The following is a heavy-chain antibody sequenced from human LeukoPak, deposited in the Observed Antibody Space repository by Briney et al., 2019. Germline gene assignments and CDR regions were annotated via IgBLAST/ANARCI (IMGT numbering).Heavy chain of an antibody. D-gene: IGHD6-19*01. CDR2: ISGSGAAT. Sequence: GGSLRLSCAASGFTFSNYAMNWVRQAPGKGLEWVSAISGSGAATFNADSVKGRFTTSRDNSKNTLYLQMNSLRAEDTAVYYCAKDLSSGWYPYYFDFWGRGTLVTVSS. J-gene: IGHJ4*02. CDR1: GFTFSNYA. V-gene: IGHV3-23*01. CDR3: AKDLSSGWYPYYFDF.